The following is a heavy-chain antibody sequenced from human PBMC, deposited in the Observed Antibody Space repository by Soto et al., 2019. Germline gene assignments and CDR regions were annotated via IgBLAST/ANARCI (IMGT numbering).Heavy chain of an antibody. Sequence: PGGSLRLSCAASGFTFSSYAMTWVRQAPGKGLEWVSSISGSGTSTYYADSVKGRFTISRDNSKNTLYLQMNSLRAEGAAVYYCAKSAGSNAYYPNDYWGQGALVTVSS. J-gene: IGHJ4*02. CDR1: GFTFSSYA. CDR2: ISGSGTST. V-gene: IGHV3-23*01. CDR3: AKSAGSNAYYPNDY. D-gene: IGHD3-16*01.